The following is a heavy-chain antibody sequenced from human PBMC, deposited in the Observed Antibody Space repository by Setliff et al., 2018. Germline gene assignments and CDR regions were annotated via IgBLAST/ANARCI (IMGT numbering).Heavy chain of an antibody. D-gene: IGHD3-22*01. CDR2: ISPSNGNT. CDR1: GYTFNSYG. Sequence: ASVKVSCKASGYTFNSYGINWLRQAPGQGLEWLGWISPSNGNTKYAQTVQDRITMATDASTRTSYMELSSLRSDDTAVYFCARSSDSGYYHQRDAFDIWGQGTRVTVSS. V-gene: IGHV1-18*04. CDR3: ARSSDSGYYHQRDAFDI. J-gene: IGHJ3*02.